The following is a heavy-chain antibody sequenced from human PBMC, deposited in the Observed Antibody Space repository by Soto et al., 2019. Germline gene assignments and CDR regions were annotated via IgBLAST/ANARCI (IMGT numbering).Heavy chain of an antibody. CDR1: GDTFNSYT. J-gene: IGHJ4*02. CDR3: AASYGSGSRAFDY. CDR2: TIPILAMS. D-gene: IGHD3-10*01. V-gene: IGHV1-69*02. Sequence: QVQLVQSGPEVKMPGSSVKVSCKASGDTFNSYTINWVRQAPGQGLQWMGRTIPILAMSNYALKFQGRVTITAEKSTTTASMELSRLRSDDTAVYYCAASYGSGSRAFDYWGQGTLVTVSS.